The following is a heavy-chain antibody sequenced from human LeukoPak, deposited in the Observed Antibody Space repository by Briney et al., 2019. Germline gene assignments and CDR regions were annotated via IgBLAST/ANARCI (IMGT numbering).Heavy chain of an antibody. V-gene: IGHV3-33*01. CDR2: IWYDGSNK. J-gene: IGHJ4*02. Sequence: GGSLRLSCAASGFTFSSYGMHWVRQAPGKGLEWVAVIWYDGSNKYYADSVKGRFTISRDNSKNTLYLQMNSLRAEDTAVYYCASDKIVRGGMGYWGQGTLVTVSS. CDR3: ASDKIVRGGMGY. D-gene: IGHD3-10*01. CDR1: GFTFSSYG.